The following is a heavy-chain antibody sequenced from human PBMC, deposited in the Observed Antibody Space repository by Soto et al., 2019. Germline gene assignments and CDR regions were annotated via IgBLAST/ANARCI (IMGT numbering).Heavy chain of an antibody. Sequence: QVQLQQWGAGLLKPSETLSLTCAVYGGSISGYYWSWIRQPPGKGLEWIGEINHSGSTNYKPSLNSRVTITVETSKNQISLKVSSVTAADTAVYYCARVSHDYSGFGAFDIWGQGTMVTVSS. V-gene: IGHV4-34*01. J-gene: IGHJ3*02. D-gene: IGHD4-4*01. CDR3: ARVSHDYSGFGAFDI. CDR1: GGSISGYY. CDR2: INHSGST.